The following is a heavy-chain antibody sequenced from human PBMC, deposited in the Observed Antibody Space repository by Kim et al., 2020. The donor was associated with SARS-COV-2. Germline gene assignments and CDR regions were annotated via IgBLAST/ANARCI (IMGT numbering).Heavy chain of an antibody. CDR2: INCNSGDT. J-gene: IGHJ5*02. V-gene: IGHV1-2*02. CDR1: GYTFTDYY. CDR3: ARDIWGADNWFDP. Sequence: ASVKVSCKASGYTFTDYYMHWVRQAPGQGLEWMGWINCNSGDTNYAQKFQGRVTLTRDTSITTAYMELSRLRSDDTAVYYCARDIWGADNWFDPWGQGTLVTVSS. D-gene: IGHD1-26*01.